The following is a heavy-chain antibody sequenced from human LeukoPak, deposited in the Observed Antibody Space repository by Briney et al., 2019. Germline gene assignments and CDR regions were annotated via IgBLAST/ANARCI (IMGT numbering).Heavy chain of an antibody. J-gene: IGHJ4*02. Sequence: ASVKVSCKVSGYTLTELSMHWVRQAPGKGLEWMGGFDPEDGVTIYAQKFQGRVTMTEDTSTDTAYMELSSLRSEDTAVYYCAAGQLLYPYYFDYWGQGTLVTVSS. V-gene: IGHV1-24*01. CDR2: FDPEDGVT. D-gene: IGHD2-2*02. CDR3: AAGQLLYPYYFDY. CDR1: GYTLTELS.